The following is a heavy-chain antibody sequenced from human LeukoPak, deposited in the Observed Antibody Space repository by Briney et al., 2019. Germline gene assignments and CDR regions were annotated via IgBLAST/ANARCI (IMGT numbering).Heavy chain of an antibody. CDR1: GRSISSSSYY. CDR2: IYYSGST. CDR3: ARQVRRIAAPGEIDY. Sequence: KPSETLSLTCTVSGRSISSSSYYWGWIRQPPGKGLEWIGSIYYSGSTYYNPSLKSRITISVDTPKNQFSLKLSSVTAADTAVYYRARQVRRIAAPGEIDYWGQGTLVTVSS. J-gene: IGHJ4*02. V-gene: IGHV4-39*01. D-gene: IGHD6-13*01.